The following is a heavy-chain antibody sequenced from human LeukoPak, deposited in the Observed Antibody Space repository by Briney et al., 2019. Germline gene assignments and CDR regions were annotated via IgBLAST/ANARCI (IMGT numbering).Heavy chain of an antibody. J-gene: IGHJ4*02. Sequence: GGSLRLSCAASGFTFSNYWMSWVRQAPGEGLEWVANIKQDGSEKYYVDSVEGRFTTTRDNAKNSLYLQLNSLRAEDTAVYYCARDNMKDGGIAAAGTDYWGQGTLVTVSS. V-gene: IGHV3-7*01. CDR1: GFTFSNYW. CDR2: IKQDGSEK. D-gene: IGHD6-13*01. CDR3: ARDNMKDGGIAAAGTDY.